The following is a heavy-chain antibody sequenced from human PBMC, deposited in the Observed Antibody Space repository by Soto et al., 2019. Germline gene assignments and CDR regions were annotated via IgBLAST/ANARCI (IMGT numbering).Heavy chain of an antibody. CDR1: GFTFSDYY. D-gene: IGHD3-9*01. V-gene: IGHV3-11*01. J-gene: IGHJ5*02. CDR2: ISSSGSTI. CDR3: ATDQTYNDILPPLT. Sequence: PGGSLRLSCAASGFTFSDYYMSWIRQAPGKGLEWVSYISSSGSTIYYADSVKGRFTISRDNAKNSLYLQMNSLRSEDTAVYYCATDQTYNDILPPLTWRQGTLVSVCS.